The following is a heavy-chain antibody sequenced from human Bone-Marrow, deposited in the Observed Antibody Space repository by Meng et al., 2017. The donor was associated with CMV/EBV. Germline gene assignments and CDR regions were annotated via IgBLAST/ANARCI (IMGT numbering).Heavy chain of an antibody. J-gene: IGHJ4*01. D-gene: IGHD1-26*01. CDR1: GGSFSGYY. CDR3: ARVRSGSPDD. Sequence: SETLSLTCAVYGGSFSGYYWSWIRQPPGKGLEWIGEINHSGSTNYNPSLKSRVTISVDTSKNQFSLKLSSVTAADTAVYYCARVRSGSPDDWGQGTRVTVSS. V-gene: IGHV4-34*01. CDR2: INHSGST.